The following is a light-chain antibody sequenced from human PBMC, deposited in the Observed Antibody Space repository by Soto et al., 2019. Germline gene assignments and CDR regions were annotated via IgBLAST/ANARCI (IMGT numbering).Light chain of an antibody. Sequence: QSALTQPASVSGSPGQSITISCTVTSSDVGGYNYVSWYQQHPGKAPKLMIYDVSNRPSGVSNRFSGSKSGNTASLTISGLQAEDEADYYCSSYTSSSALPYVFGTGTKVTVL. V-gene: IGLV2-14*01. CDR1: SSDVGGYNY. J-gene: IGLJ1*01. CDR2: DVS. CDR3: SSYTSSSALPYV.